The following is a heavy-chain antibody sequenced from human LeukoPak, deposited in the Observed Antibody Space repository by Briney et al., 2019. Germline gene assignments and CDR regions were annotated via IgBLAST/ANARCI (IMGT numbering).Heavy chain of an antibody. CDR2: IYYSGST. D-gene: IGHD3-22*01. CDR3: ASGSGHYYN. CDR1: GGSISSSTYY. J-gene: IGHJ4*02. V-gene: IGHV4-39*01. Sequence: TSETLSLTCTVSGGSISSSTYYWGWIRQPPGKGLEWIGSIYYSGSTYYNPSPKSRVTISVDTSKNQFSLKLSSVTAADTAVYYCASGSGHYYNWGQGILVTVSS.